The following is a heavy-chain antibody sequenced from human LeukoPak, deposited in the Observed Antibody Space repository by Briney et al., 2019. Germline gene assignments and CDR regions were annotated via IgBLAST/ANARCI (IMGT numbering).Heavy chain of an antibody. Sequence: VASVKVSCKASGGTFSSYAISWVRQAPGQGLEWMGGIIPIFGTANYAQKFQGRVTITADGSTSTAYMELSSLRSEDTAVYYCARDLSAVGFDPWGQGTLVTVSS. J-gene: IGHJ5*02. CDR2: IIPIFGTA. D-gene: IGHD2-2*01. V-gene: IGHV1-69*13. CDR3: ARDLSAVGFDP. CDR1: GGTFSSYA.